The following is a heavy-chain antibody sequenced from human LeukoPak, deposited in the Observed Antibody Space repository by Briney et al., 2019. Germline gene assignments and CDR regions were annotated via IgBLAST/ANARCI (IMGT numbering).Heavy chain of an antibody. CDR1: GFTFRDQF. J-gene: IGHJ4*02. CDR2: ISPKSDSGTA. D-gene: IGHD2-8*02. V-gene: IGHV3-49*03. CDR3: ENTGY. Sequence: GGSLRLSCTTSGFTFRDQFITWFRQAPGKGLEWVAFISPKSDSGTAEYAASVKGRFTMSRDDSRSIVYLNMNSLKTTDIAEYYCENTGYWGEGKLVTVSS.